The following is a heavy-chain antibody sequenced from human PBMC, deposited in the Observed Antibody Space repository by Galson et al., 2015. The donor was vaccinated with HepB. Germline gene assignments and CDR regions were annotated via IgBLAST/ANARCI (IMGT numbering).Heavy chain of an antibody. CDR2: ISGMSGTI. Sequence: SLRLSRAASGFSFNSYAMNWVRQAPGKGLEWVSYISGMSGTINYADSVKGRFTISRDNDKGSLFTQMNSLRDEDTAVYYCARGDWHYWGEGTLVTVSS. D-gene: IGHD3/OR15-3a*01. J-gene: IGHJ4*02. V-gene: IGHV3-48*02. CDR3: ARGDWHY. CDR1: GFSFNSYA.